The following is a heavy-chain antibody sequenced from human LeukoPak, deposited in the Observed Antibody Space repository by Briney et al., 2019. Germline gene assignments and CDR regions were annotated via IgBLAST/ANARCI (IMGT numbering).Heavy chain of an antibody. CDR1: GGTFSSYA. D-gene: IGHD3-10*01. Sequence: ASVKASCKASGGTFSSYAISWVRQAPGQGLEWMGRIIPILGIANYAQKFQGRVTITADKSTSTAYMELSSLRSEDTAVYYCAGYYYGSGSYHDYWGQGTLVTVSS. V-gene: IGHV1-69*04. CDR2: IIPILGIA. CDR3: AGYYYGSGSYHDY. J-gene: IGHJ4*02.